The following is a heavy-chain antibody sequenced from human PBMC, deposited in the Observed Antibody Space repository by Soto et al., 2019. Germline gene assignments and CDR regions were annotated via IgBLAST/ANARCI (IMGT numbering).Heavy chain of an antibody. J-gene: IGHJ6*02. CDR3: AHRPVENYYGMDV. D-gene: IGHD1-1*01. V-gene: IGHV2-5*02. Sequence: QITLKESGPPLVKPTQTLTLTCSFSGFSLTTNVGVGWIRQPPGKALEWLGVIYWDDDKRYSASLKSRLTFTKDPSRNQVVLTMTNVDPVDTATYYCAHRPVENYYGMDVWGQGTTVTVSS. CDR1: GFSLTTNVG. CDR2: IYWDDDK.